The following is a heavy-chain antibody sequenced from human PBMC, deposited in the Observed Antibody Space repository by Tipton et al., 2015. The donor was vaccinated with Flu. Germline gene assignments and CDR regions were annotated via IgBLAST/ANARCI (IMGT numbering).Heavy chain of an antibody. V-gene: IGHV3-23*04. Sequence: QLVQSGGGLVQPGGSLRLSCAASGFTFSTYGMSWVRQAPGKGLEWVSAISGSGGSTYYADSVKGRFTISRDNSKNTLYLQMNSLRAEDTAVYYCAKDSRSTDTRDYYGMDVWGQGTTATVSS. CDR3: AKDSRSTDTRDYYGMDV. CDR1: GFTFSTYG. J-gene: IGHJ6*02. D-gene: IGHD2-2*01. CDR2: ISGSGGST.